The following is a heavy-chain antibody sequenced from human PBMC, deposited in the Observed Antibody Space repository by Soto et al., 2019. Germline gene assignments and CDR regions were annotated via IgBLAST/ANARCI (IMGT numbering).Heavy chain of an antibody. CDR3: ARDLAGRIDY. J-gene: IGHJ4*02. CDR1: GYTFTSYD. Sequence: QVQLVQSGAEVKKPGASVKVSCKASGYTFTSYDINWVRQATGQGLEWMGWMNPNSGNTGYAQKFXGXVXMXXSTSISTAYMELSSLRSEDTAVYYCARDLAGRIDYWGQGTLVTVSS. V-gene: IGHV1-8*01. D-gene: IGHD6-25*01. CDR2: MNPNSGNT.